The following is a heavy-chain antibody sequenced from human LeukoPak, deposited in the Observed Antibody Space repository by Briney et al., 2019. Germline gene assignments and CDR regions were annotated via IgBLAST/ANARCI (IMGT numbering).Heavy chain of an antibody. D-gene: IGHD6-13*01. Sequence: GGSLRLSCAASGFTFSSYSMNWVRQAPGKGLVWVSRLNSDGSSTNYADSVKGRFTISRDNAKNTLYLQMNSLRAEDTAVYYCARELYTSTSIWFDPWGQGTLVTVSS. V-gene: IGHV3-74*01. CDR3: ARELYTSTSIWFDP. CDR1: GFTFSSYS. J-gene: IGHJ5*02. CDR2: LNSDGSST.